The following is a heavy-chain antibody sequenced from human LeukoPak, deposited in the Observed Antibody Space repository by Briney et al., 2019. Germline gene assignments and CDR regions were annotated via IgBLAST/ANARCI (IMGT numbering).Heavy chain of an antibody. CDR3: ARRRCSSTSCFFDY. J-gene: IGHJ4*02. Sequence: PGGSLRLSCAASGFTFSNYWMSWVRQAPGMGLEWVAKIKQDGSEKYYVDSVKGRFTISRDNAKNSLYLQMNSLRAEDTAVFYCARRRCSSTSCFFDYWGQGTLVTVSS. CDR2: IKQDGSEK. CDR1: GFTFSNYW. D-gene: IGHD2-2*01. V-gene: IGHV3-7*01.